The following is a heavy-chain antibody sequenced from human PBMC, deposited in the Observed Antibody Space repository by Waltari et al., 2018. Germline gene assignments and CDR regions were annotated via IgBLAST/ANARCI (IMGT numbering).Heavy chain of an antibody. J-gene: IGHJ4*02. V-gene: IGHV3-53*01. Sequence: EVQLVESGGGLIQPGGSLRLSCAASGFTVRNSYMSWVRQAPGKGLEWVSIIYSDDRTHYADSVKGRFTISRDNSKNTLYLQMNGLRAEDTALYYCGRWSGSGWYVALDYWGQGTLVTVSS. CDR2: IYSDDRT. D-gene: IGHD6-19*01. CDR1: GFTVRNSY. CDR3: GRWSGSGWYVALDY.